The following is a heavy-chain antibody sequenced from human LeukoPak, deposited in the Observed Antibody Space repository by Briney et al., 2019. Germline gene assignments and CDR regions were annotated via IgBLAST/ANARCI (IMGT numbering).Heavy chain of an antibody. D-gene: IGHD6-19*01. CDR1: GGSFSGYY. CDR3: ARGLRRVAVAGGWFDP. Sequence: SETLSLTCAVYGGSFSGYYWSWIRQPPGKGLGWIGEINHSGSTNYNPSLKSRVTISVDTSKNQFSLKLSSVTAADTAVYYCARGLRRVAVAGGWFDPWGQGTLVTVSS. CDR2: INHSGST. J-gene: IGHJ5*02. V-gene: IGHV4-34*01.